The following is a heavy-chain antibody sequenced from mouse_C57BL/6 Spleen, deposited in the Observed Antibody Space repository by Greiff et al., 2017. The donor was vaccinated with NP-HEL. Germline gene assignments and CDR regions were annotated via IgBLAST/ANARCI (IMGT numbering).Heavy chain of an antibody. CDR2: ILPGSGST. V-gene: IGHV1-9*01. CDR1: GYTFTGYW. Sequence: VQLQESGAELMKPGASVKLSCKATGYTFTGYWIEWVKQRPGHGLEWIGEILPGSGSTNYNEKFKGKATFTADTSSNTAYMQLSSLTTEDSAIYYCARCPYYYGSSNWYFDVWGTGTTVTVSS. CDR3: ARCPYYYGSSNWYFDV. D-gene: IGHD1-1*01. J-gene: IGHJ1*03.